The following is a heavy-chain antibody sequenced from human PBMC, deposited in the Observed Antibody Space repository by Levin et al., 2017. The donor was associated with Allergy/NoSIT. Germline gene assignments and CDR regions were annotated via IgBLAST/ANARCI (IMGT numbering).Heavy chain of an antibody. V-gene: IGHV1-46*01. CDR3: ARDRDTAMATGGYYFDY. J-gene: IGHJ4*02. Sequence: GASVKVSCKASGYTFTSYYMHWVRQAPGQGLEWMGIINPSGGSTSYAQKFQGRVTMTRDTSTSTVYMELSSLRSEDTAVYYCARDRDTAMATGGYYFDYWGQGTLVTVSS. CDR2: INPSGGST. D-gene: IGHD5-18*01. CDR1: GYTFTSYY.